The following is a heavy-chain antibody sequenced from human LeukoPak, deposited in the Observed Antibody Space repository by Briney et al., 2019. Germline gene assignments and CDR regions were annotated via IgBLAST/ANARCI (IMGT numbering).Heavy chain of an antibody. Sequence: ASVKVSCKASGYTFTSYDINWVRQATGQGLEWMGWMNPNSGNTGYAQKFQGRVTMTRNTSINTAYMEVSSLRSEDTAVYYCARGNLYDFWSGYYPYYYYMDVWGKGTTVTVSS. CDR3: ARGNLYDFWSGYYPYYYYMDV. CDR1: GYTFTSYD. V-gene: IGHV1-8*01. CDR2: MNPNSGNT. J-gene: IGHJ6*03. D-gene: IGHD3-3*01.